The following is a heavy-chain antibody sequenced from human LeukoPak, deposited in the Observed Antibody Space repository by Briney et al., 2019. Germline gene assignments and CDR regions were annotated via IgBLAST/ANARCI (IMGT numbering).Heavy chain of an antibody. J-gene: IGHJ3*02. CDR1: GFSVTGKY. V-gene: IGHV3-21*01. CDR3: ARATTSSGDAFDI. CDR2: ISASSSSI. Sequence: GGSLRLSCAASGFSVTGKYMSWVRQAPGKGREGVSSISASSSSIYYADSVKGRFTISRDNAKNSLYLEMNSLRADDTAVFYCARATTSSGDAFDIWGQGTMVTVSS. D-gene: IGHD3-22*01.